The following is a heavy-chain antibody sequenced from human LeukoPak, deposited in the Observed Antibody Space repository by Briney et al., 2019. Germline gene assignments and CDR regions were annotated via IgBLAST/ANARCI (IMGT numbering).Heavy chain of an antibody. D-gene: IGHD2-2*01. CDR1: GFTFSSYSM. Sequence: GSLRLSCAASGFTFSSYSMNWVRQPPGKGLEWIGEIYYSGSTNYNPSLKSRVTISVDESKNQFSLKLSSVTAADTAVYYCARDPSGPAMGFDYWGQGTLVTVSS. CDR2: IYYSGST. J-gene: IGHJ4*02. V-gene: IGHV4-4*02. CDR3: ARDPSGPAMGFDY.